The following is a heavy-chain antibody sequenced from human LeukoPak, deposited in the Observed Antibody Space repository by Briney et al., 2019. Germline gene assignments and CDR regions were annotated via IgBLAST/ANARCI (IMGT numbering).Heavy chain of an antibody. CDR2: IYNSGST. D-gene: IGHD2-15*01. Sequence: SETLSLTCTVSGGSISSYYWSWIRQPAGKGLKWIGRIYNSGSTNYNPSLKSRVTMSVDTSKNQFSLKLSSVSAADTAVYYCARDIVRYCSGGSCYYNWFDPWGQGTLVTVSS. V-gene: IGHV4-4*07. J-gene: IGHJ5*02. CDR1: GGSISSYY. CDR3: ARDIVRYCSGGSCYYNWFDP.